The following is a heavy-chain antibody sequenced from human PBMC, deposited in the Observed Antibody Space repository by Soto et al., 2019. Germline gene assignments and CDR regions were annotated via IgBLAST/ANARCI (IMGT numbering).Heavy chain of an antibody. CDR2: IIPIFGTA. D-gene: IGHD5-18*01. J-gene: IGHJ4*02. CDR1: GGTFSSYA. CDR3: ARGGYSYGPPGDFDY. V-gene: IGHV1-69*13. Sequence: SVKVSCKASGGTFSSYAISWVRQAPGQGLEWMGGIIPIFGTANYAQKFQGRVTITADESTSTAYMELSSLRSEDTAVYYCARGGYSYGPPGDFDYWGQGTLVTVSS.